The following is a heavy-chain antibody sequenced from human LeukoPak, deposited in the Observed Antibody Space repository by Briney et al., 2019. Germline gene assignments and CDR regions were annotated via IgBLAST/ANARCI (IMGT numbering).Heavy chain of an antibody. J-gene: IGHJ4*02. V-gene: IGHV4-59*01. CDR2: IHYSGST. D-gene: IGHD3-22*01. Sequence: SETLSLTCTVSGGSIISYYWSWIRQPPGKGLEWIGYIHYSGSTNYNPSLKSRVTISVDTSKNQFSLKLRSVTAADTAMYYCARAVVLYYDGSGYSTRFDYWGQGTLVTVSS. CDR1: GGSIISYY. CDR3: ARAVVLYYDGSGYSTRFDY.